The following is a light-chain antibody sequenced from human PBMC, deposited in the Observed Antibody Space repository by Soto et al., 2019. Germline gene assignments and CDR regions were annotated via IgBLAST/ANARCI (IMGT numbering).Light chain of an antibody. J-gene: IGKJ4*01. CDR2: RTS. CDR3: QQYNNWPRAT. Sequence: EIVMTQSPATLSVSSVERATLSCRASQSISSNLAWYQQKPGQAPRLLLFRTSSRATGFPARFSGSGSGTEFNLTISSLQSEDFGVYYCQQYNNWPRATFGGGTKVDIK. CDR1: QSISSN. V-gene: IGKV3-15*01.